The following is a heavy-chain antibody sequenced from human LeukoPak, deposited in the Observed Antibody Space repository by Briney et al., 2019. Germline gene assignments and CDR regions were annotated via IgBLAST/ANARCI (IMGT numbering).Heavy chain of an antibody. CDR1: GYTFTSYG. CDR2: INPNSGGT. CDR3: AVRTLWFGELSGFGY. D-gene: IGHD3-10*01. V-gene: IGHV1-2*02. Sequence: ASVKVSCKASGYTFTSYGISWVRQAPGQGLEWMGWINPNSGGTNYAQKFQGRVTMTRDTSISTAYMELSRLRSDDTAVYYCAVRTLWFGELSGFGYWGQGTLVTVSS. J-gene: IGHJ4*02.